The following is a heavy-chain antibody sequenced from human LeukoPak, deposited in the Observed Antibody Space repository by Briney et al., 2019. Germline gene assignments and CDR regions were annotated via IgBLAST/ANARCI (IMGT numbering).Heavy chain of an antibody. Sequence: SETLSLTCTVSGGSISSSRYYWGWIRQPPGKGLEWIGSIYYSGSTYYNPSLKSRVTISVDTSKNQFSLKLTSVTAADTAVYYCARSFGWFDPWGQGTLVTVCS. D-gene: IGHD3-10*01. J-gene: IGHJ5*02. V-gene: IGHV4-39*07. CDR2: IYYSGST. CDR1: GGSISSSRYY. CDR3: ARSFGWFDP.